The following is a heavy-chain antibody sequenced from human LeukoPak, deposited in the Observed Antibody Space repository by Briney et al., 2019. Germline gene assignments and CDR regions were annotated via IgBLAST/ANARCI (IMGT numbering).Heavy chain of an antibody. J-gene: IGHJ4*02. V-gene: IGHV1-2*02. CDR2: ISPKSGGT. D-gene: IGHD5-12*01. CDR1: GYTFTDHY. CDR3: ATNEVVGLYSYFDY. Sequence: ASVKVSCKASGYTFTDHYMHWVRQAPGQGLEWMGWISPKSGGTNYAQKFQGRVTMTGDTSVSTAYMELSRLRSDDTAVYYCATNEVVGLYSYFDYWGQGTLVTVSS.